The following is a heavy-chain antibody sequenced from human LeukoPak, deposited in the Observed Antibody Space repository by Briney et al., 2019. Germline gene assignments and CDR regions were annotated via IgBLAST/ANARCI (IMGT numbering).Heavy chain of an antibody. J-gene: IGHJ4*02. V-gene: IGHV3-23*01. CDR2: ISDTGGRT. CDR1: GITLSNYG. CDR3: AKRGVVIRVILVGFHKEAYYFDS. D-gene: IGHD3-22*01. Sequence: GGSLRLSCAVSGITLSNYGMTWVRQAPGKGLEWVAGISDTGGRTNYADSVKGRFTISRDNPKNTLYLQMNSLRAEATAVYFCAKRGVVIRVILVGFHKEAYYFDSWGQGALVTVSS.